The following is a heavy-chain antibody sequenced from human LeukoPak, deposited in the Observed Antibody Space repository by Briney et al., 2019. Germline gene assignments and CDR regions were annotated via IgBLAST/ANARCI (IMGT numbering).Heavy chain of an antibody. Sequence: GGPLRLSCAASGFTFNSYAMSWFRQAPGKGLEWVSSISASGDRTYYPDSVKGRFTISRDNSKNTLYLQMSSLRAEDTAVYYCARPVGITNRVMEDYWGHGTLVTVSS. V-gene: IGHV3-23*01. CDR3: ARPVGITNRVMEDY. CDR2: ISASGDRT. D-gene: IGHD2-8*01. J-gene: IGHJ4*01. CDR1: GFTFNSYA.